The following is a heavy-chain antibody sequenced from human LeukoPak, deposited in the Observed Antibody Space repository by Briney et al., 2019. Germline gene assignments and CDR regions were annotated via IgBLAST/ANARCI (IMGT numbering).Heavy chain of an antibody. J-gene: IGHJ4*02. Sequence: PGGSLRLSCAASGFTFSSYAIHWVRQAPGKGLEWGAVISYDGSNKYYADSVKGRFTISRDNSKNTLYLQMNSLRAEDTAVYYCARAAGYSGYDLNFDYWGQGTLVTVSS. CDR1: GFTFSSYA. D-gene: IGHD5-12*01. V-gene: IGHV3-30*04. CDR3: ARAAGYSGYDLNFDY. CDR2: ISYDGSNK.